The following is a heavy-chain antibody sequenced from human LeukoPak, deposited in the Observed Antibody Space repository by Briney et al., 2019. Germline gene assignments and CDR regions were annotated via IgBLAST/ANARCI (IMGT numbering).Heavy chain of an antibody. D-gene: IGHD2-2*01. V-gene: IGHV4-34*01. CDR1: GGSFSGYY. CDR3: ARGARYCSSTSCYVYWFDP. CDR2: INHSGST. Sequence: PSETLSLTCAVYGGSFSGYYWSWIRQPPGKGLEWIGEINHSGSTNYNPSLKSRVTISVDTSKNQLSLKLSSVTAADTAVYYCARGARYCSSTSCYVYWFDPWGQGTLVTVSS. J-gene: IGHJ5*02.